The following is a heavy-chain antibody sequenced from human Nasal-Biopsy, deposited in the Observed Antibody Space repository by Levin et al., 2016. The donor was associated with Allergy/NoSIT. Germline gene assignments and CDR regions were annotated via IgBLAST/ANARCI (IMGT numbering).Heavy chain of an antibody. CDR2: INQDGSQN. Sequence: GESLKISCAASGFTFSTYWMTWVRQASGKGLEWVANINQDGSQNYYVDSVKGRFTISRDNAKNSVYLQMNSLRAEDTAVYYCARQSDDFRSGYNNPNRLDVWGQGTTVTVSS. CDR3: ARQSDDFRSGYNNPNRLDV. CDR1: GFTFSTYW. D-gene: IGHD3-3*01. V-gene: IGHV3-7*01. J-gene: IGHJ6*02.